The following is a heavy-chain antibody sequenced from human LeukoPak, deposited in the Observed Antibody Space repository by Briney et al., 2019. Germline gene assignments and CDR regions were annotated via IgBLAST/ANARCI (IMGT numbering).Heavy chain of an antibody. Sequence: KPSETLSLTCTVSGGSISSSSYYWGWIRQPPGKGLEWVACLSHRGNTWYNPSLESRVTISVDTSKNRFSLNFNSVTAADTALYWCARHNAPRRVGFYFWGQGILVTVSS. J-gene: IGHJ4*02. V-gene: IGHV4-39*01. CDR2: LSHRGNT. CDR1: GGSISSSSYY. CDR3: ARHNAPRRVGFYF. D-gene: IGHD3-10*01.